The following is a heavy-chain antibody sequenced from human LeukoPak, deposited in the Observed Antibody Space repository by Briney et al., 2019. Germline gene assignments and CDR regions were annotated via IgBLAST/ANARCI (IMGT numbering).Heavy chain of an antibody. V-gene: IGHV1-2*02. CDR1: GYTFTAYY. CDR2: INPNSGGT. Sequence: ASVKVSCKASGYTFTAYYMHWVRQAPGQGLEWMGWINPNSGGTNYAQKFQGRVSMTRDTSISTAYMELSRLTSDDTAVYYCARRPRSSWGSFDYWGQGTLVTVSS. D-gene: IGHD6-13*01. J-gene: IGHJ4*02. CDR3: ARRPRSSWGSFDY.